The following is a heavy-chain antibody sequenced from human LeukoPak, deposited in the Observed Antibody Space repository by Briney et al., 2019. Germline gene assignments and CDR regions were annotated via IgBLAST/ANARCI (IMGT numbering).Heavy chain of an antibody. CDR3: ARDPGIAVAGPPYWYFDL. Sequence: ASVKVSCKASGYTFTSYYMRWVRQAPGQGLEWMGIINPSGCSASYAQKFQGRVTMTRDTSTSTVYMELSSLRSEDTAVYYCARDPGIAVAGPPYWYFDLWGRGTLVTVSS. J-gene: IGHJ2*01. CDR2: INPSGCSA. D-gene: IGHD6-19*01. CDR1: GYTFTSYY. V-gene: IGHV1-46*01.